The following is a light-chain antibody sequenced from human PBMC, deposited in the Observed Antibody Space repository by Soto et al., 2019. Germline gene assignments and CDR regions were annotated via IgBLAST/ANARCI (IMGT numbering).Light chain of an antibody. Sequence: DIQMTQSPSSLSASVGDRVTITCRASQSISSISSYLNWYQQKPGKAPKFLIYAASSLESGVPSRLSGSGYGTDFTLTISSLQPEDFATYYCQRSYSTPLAFGQGTKVEIK. CDR2: AAS. V-gene: IGKV1-39*01. CDR3: QRSYSTPLA. J-gene: IGKJ1*01. CDR1: QSISSISSY.